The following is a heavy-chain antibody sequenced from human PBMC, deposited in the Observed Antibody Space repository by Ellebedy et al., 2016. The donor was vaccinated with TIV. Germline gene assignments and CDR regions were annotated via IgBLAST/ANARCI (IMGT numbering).Heavy chain of an antibody. CDR1: GGSISGGGYS. Sequence: SETLSLXXTVSGGSISGGGYSWSWIRQPPGKGLEWIGYIHDTGNSNYNPSLKSRVTMLVDTSKNQFSLKLGSVTAADTAVYYCARHVGSASGDHFDYWGQGTLVTVSS. D-gene: IGHD3-10*01. J-gene: IGHJ4*02. V-gene: IGHV4-61*08. CDR2: IHDTGNS. CDR3: ARHVGSASGDHFDY.